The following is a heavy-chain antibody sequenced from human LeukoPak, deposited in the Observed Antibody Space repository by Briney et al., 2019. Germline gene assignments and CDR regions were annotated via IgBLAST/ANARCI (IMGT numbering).Heavy chain of an antibody. CDR2: INPNSGGT. Sequence: ASVKVSCKASGYTFTGYYMHWVRQAPGQGLEWMGWINPNSGGTNYAQKFQGRVTMTRDTSISTAYMELSRLRSDDTAVYYCARDNSGNYLSGLDYWGQGTLVTVSS. D-gene: IGHD1-26*01. J-gene: IGHJ4*02. V-gene: IGHV1-2*02. CDR1: GYTFTGYY. CDR3: ARDNSGNYLSGLDY.